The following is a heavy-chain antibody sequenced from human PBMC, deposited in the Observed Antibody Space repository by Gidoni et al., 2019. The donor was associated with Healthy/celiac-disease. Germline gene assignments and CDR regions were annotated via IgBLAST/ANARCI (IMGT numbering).Heavy chain of an antibody. CDR1: GYTFTGYY. V-gene: IGHV1-2*04. Sequence: QVQLVQSGAEVKKPGASVKVSCKASGYTFTGYYRHWVRQAPGQGREWMGWINPNSGGTNYAQKFQGWVTMTRDTSISTAYMELSRLRSDDTAVYYCARVARQLWFGEFNDAFDIWGQGTMVTVSS. J-gene: IGHJ3*02. CDR2: INPNSGGT. CDR3: ARVARQLWFGEFNDAFDI. D-gene: IGHD3-10*01.